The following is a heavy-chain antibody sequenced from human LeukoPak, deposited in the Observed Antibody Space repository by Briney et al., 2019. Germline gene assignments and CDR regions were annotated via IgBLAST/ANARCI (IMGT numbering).Heavy chain of an antibody. CDR1: GFTFGSYG. D-gene: IGHD5-18*01. J-gene: IGHJ4*02. Sequence: PGGSLRLSCAASGFTFGSYGMSWVRQAPGKGLEWVSGLSGSGGSTYYADSVKGRFTISRDNSKNTLYLQMNSLRAEDTAVYYCAKTWIQLWLLFDYWGQGTLVTVSS. CDR3: AKTWIQLWLLFDY. V-gene: IGHV3-23*01. CDR2: LSGSGGST.